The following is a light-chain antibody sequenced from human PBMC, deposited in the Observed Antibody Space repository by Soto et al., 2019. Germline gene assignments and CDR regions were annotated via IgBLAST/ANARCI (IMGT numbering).Light chain of an antibody. CDR3: QQSYSTPPH. CDR2: AAS. CDR1: QSTSSY. V-gene: IGKV1-39*01. J-gene: IGKJ4*01. Sequence: DIPMTQSPSSLSASIGDRVTITCRASQSTSSYLNWYQQKPGKAPKLLIYAASSLQSGVPSRFSGSGSGTDFTLTISSLQPEDFATYYCQQSYSTPPHFGGGTKVEIK.